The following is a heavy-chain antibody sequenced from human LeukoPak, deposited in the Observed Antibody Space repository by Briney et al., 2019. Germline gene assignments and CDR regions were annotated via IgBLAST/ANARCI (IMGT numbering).Heavy chain of an antibody. CDR1: GLTFSSFA. CDR2: IGGSGGST. CDR3: AKDSDWAFDY. Sequence: VGSLSLSCAASGLTFSSFAMSCVGQAPGKRGGGVSAIGGSGGSTYYADPVKGRFTTSRDNSKNTLYLQMNSLRAEDTAVYYCAKDSDWAFDYWGQGTLVTVSS. V-gene: IGHV3-23*01. D-gene: IGHD3/OR15-3a*01. J-gene: IGHJ4*02.